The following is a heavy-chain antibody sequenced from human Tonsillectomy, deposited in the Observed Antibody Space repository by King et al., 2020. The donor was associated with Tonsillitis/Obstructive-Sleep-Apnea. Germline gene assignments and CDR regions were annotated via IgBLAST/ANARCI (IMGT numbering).Heavy chain of an antibody. CDR3: ARVITYCSSTSCTWFDP. J-gene: IGHJ5*02. V-gene: IGHV4-39*01. D-gene: IGHD2-2*01. CDR2: IYYSGST. Sequence: QLQESGPGLVKPSETLSLTCTVSGGSISSSSHYWGWIRQPPGKGLEWIGSIYYSGSTYYNPSLKSRVTISVDTSKNQFSLKLSSVTAADTAVYYCARVITYCSSTSCTWFDPWGQGTLVTVSS. CDR1: GGSISSSSHY.